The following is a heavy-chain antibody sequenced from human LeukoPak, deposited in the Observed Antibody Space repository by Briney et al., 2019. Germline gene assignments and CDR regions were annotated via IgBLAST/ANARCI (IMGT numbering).Heavy chain of an antibody. CDR1: GFTFSSYS. CDR2: INSSSSYI. CDR3: ALWGAAGVDY. D-gene: IGHD6-13*01. Sequence: GGSLRLSCAASGFTFSSYSMNWVRQAPGKGLEWVSSINSSSSYIYYADSVKGRFTISRDNAKNSLYLQMNSLRAEDTAVYYCALWGAAGVDYWGQGTLVTVSS. J-gene: IGHJ4*02. V-gene: IGHV3-21*01.